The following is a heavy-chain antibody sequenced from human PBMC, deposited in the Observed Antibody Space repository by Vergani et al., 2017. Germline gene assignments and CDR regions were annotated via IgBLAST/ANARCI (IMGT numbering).Heavy chain of an antibody. V-gene: IGHV3-7*01. D-gene: IGHD5-18*01. J-gene: IGHJ5*02. CDR3: ARSPHGYTYGGYTSQFAP. Sequence: EVQLVASGGGLVQRGGSLRLSCEASGFTFSNLWMTWVRQAPGKGLEWVANIKYDGSKKNYVDTVKGRFTISRDNAKKSLYLQMNNLRVEDTAVYFCARSPHGYTYGGYTSQFAPSGQRALVTVSS. CDR1: GFTFSNLW. CDR2: IKYDGSKK.